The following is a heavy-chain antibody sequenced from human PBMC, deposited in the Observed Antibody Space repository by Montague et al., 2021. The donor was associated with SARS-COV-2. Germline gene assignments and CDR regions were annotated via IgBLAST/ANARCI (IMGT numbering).Heavy chain of an antibody. J-gene: IGHJ4*02. CDR2: IYYSGST. CDR1: GGSISSSSYY. Sequence: SETLSLTCTVSGGSISSSSYYWGWIRQPPGKGLEWIGSIYYSGSTYYNPSLKSRVTISVDTSKNQFSLKLSSVTAADTAVYYCARGWFPPVLVMVIRGPCDFGGQGTLVTVSS. CDR3: ARGWFPPVLVMVIRGPCDF. D-gene: IGHD3-22*01. V-gene: IGHV4-39*07.